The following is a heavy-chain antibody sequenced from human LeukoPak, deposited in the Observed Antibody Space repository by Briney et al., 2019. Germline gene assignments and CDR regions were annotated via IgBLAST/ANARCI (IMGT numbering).Heavy chain of an antibody. J-gene: IGHJ4*02. V-gene: IGHV3-21*01. CDR1: GFTFSSYS. D-gene: IGHD3-3*01. Sequence: GGSLRLSCGASGFTFSSYSMNWVRQAPGKGLEWVSSISSSSSYIYYADSVKGRFTISIDNAKNPLYLQMNSLRAEDTAVYYCARDRSSWYDFWSCYYLDYWGQGTLVTVSS. CDR2: ISSSSSYI. CDR3: ARDRSSWYDFWSCYYLDY.